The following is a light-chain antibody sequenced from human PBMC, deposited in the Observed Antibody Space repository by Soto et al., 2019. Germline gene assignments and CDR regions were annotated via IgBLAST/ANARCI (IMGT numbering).Light chain of an antibody. CDR2: DVN. Sequence: QPVLTQPASVSGSPGQSITISCTGTSSDVGGYNYVSWYQQHPGKAPKLMIYDVNNRPSGVSNRFSGSKSGNTASLTISGLQAEDEADYYASSYTSSSLYVFGTGTKLTVL. J-gene: IGLJ1*01. V-gene: IGLV2-14*01. CDR3: SSYTSSSLYV. CDR1: SSDVGGYNY.